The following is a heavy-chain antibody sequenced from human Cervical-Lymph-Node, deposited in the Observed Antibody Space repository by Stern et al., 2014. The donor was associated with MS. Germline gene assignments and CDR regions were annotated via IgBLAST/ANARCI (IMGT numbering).Heavy chain of an antibody. CDR2: VVPIFGAP. V-gene: IGHV1-69*01. CDR1: GGSFRDYA. J-gene: IGHJ4*02. Sequence: VQLGDSGAEVKTPGSSVKVSCKAFGGSFRDYAFNWVRQAPGQGLELLGGVVPIFGAPNSAPEFHGAVTISAAETTSTTYLELKALTSEDTALYFCARSFRLASAGIFGYWGQGSVVAVSS. CDR3: ARSFRLASAGIFGY. D-gene: IGHD2-15*01.